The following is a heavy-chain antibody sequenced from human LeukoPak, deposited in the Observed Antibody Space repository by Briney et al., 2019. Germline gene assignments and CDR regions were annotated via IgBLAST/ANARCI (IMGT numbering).Heavy chain of an antibody. D-gene: IGHD3-9*01. J-gene: IGHJ4*02. CDR2: IRYDGSNK. CDR1: GFTFSSYG. V-gene: IGHV3-30*02. Sequence: PGGSLRLSCAASGFTFSSYGMHWVRQAPGKGLEWVAFIRYDGSNKYYADSVKGRFTISRDNSKNTLYLQMNSLRAEDTAVYYCAKITISYDILTGLQAPFDYWGQGTLVTVSS. CDR3: AKITISYDILTGLQAPFDY.